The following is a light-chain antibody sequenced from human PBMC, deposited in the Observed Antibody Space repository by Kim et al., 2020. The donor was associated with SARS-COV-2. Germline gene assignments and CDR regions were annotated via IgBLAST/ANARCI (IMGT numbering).Light chain of an antibody. V-gene: IGLV3-25*03. CDR3: QSADSSDTPPWV. CDR2: KDS. CDR1: ALPKQY. Sequence: SYELTQPPSVSVSPGQTARITCSGDALPKQYAYWYQQKPGQAPVLVIYKDSERPSGIPERFSGSSSGTTVTLTISGVQAEDEADYYCQSADSSDTPPWVFGGGTQLTVL. J-gene: IGLJ3*02.